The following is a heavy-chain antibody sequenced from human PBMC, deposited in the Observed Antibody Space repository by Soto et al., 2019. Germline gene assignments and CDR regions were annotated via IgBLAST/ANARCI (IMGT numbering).Heavy chain of an antibody. CDR1: GYTFTGHY. V-gene: IGHV1-2*02. D-gene: IGHD3-3*02. CDR2: IGPESGAT. Sequence: ASVKVSCKTSGYTFTGHYIHWVRQAPQQGPEWMGEIGPESGATRYAEKFRGRVTMTMDTSITTVYMELRNLSPDDTAVYYCGRGRSGQIVIFYWGQGTPVTVYS. J-gene: IGHJ4*02. CDR3: GRGRSGQIVIFY.